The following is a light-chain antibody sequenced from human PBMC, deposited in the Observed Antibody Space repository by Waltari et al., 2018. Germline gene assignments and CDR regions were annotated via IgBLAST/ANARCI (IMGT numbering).Light chain of an antibody. CDR2: KAS. J-gene: IGKJ2*01. CDR1: QSISSW. V-gene: IGKV1-5*03. Sequence: DIQMTQSPSTLSASVGDRVTITCRASQSISSWLAWYQQKPGKAPKLLIYKASSLESGVPSRFSGSGSGTEFTLTISSLQPDDFATYYCQQFDTSSYTFGQGTKVEI. CDR3: QQFDTSSYT.